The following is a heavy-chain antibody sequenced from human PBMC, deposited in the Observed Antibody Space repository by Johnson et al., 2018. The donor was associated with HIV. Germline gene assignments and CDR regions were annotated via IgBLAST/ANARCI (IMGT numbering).Heavy chain of an antibody. V-gene: IGHV3-13*01. Sequence: VQLVESGGGLVQPGGSLRLSCAASGFTFSSYDMHWVRQATGKGLEWVSAIGTAGDTYYPGSVKGRFTISRDNAKNSLYLQMNSLRAGDTAVYYCARDPQQWLDVGAFDIWGQGTMVTVSS. CDR3: ARDPQQWLDVGAFDI. CDR1: GFTFSSYD. D-gene: IGHD6-19*01. J-gene: IGHJ3*02. CDR2: IGTAGDT.